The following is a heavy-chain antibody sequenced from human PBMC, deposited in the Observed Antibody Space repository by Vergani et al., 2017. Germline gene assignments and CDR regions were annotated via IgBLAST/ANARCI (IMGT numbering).Heavy chain of an antibody. CDR3: ASRDITIFGVVIIRGYYYYGMDV. J-gene: IGHJ6*02. V-gene: IGHV1-69*01. D-gene: IGHD3-3*01. CDR2: IIPIFGTA. Sequence: QVQLVQSGAEVKKPGSSVKVSCKASGGTFSSYAISWVRQAPGQGREWRGGIIPIFGTANYAQKFQGRVTITADESTSTAYMELSSLRSEDTAVYYCASRDITIFGVVIIRGYYYYGMDVWGQGTTVTVSS. CDR1: GGTFSSYA.